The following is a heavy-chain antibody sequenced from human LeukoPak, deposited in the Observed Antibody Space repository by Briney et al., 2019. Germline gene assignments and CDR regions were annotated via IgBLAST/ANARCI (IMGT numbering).Heavy chain of an antibody. Sequence: GGSLRLSCAASGFTFSDYHMSWIRQASGKGLEWVSYVSSSGGTISYADSVKGRFSISRDNAKKSLYLQMNSLRAEDTAVYYCARGSQWANGVTDFWGQGTLVTVSS. J-gene: IGHJ4*02. CDR1: GFTFSDYH. CDR2: VSSSGGTI. D-gene: IGHD6-19*01. V-gene: IGHV3-11*04. CDR3: ARGSQWANGVTDF.